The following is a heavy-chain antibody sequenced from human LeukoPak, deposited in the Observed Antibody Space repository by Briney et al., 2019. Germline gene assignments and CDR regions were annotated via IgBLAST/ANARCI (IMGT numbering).Heavy chain of an antibody. CDR3: AKVGSPYSSLGWFDP. Sequence: PGGSLRLSCAASGFTLGSYAMSWVRQAPGKGLEWVSAISGSGGSTYYADSVKGRFTISRDNSKNTLYLQMNSLRAEDTAVYYCAKVGSPYSSLGWFDPWGQGTLVTVSS. V-gene: IGHV3-23*01. CDR1: GFTLGSYA. J-gene: IGHJ5*02. CDR2: ISGSGGST. D-gene: IGHD6-13*01.